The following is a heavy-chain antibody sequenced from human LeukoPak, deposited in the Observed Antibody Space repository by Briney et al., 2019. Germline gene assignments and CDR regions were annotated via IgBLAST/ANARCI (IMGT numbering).Heavy chain of an antibody. CDR2: ISXXSGSI. D-gene: IGHD6-13*01. Sequence: ISXXSGSIGYADSVKGRFTISRDNAKNSLYLQMNSLRAEDTALYYCAKDRAAAAGTLYYYYGMDVWGQGTTVTVSS. CDR3: AKDRAAAAGTLYYYYGMDV. J-gene: IGHJ6*02. V-gene: IGHV3-9*01.